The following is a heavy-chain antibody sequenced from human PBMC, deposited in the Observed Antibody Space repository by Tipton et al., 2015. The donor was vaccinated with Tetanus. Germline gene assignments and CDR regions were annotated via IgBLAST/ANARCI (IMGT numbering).Heavy chain of an antibody. CDR2: ISYDGKYK. V-gene: IGHV3-30*04. Sequence: SLRLSCASSGFTFSDYAMHWFRRAPGTATERVAVISYDGKYKNYPDSLKGRITVSRDNSKSTMYLQMNSLRPDDAAVYYCARELSHSPGAIGFFDCWCRRTRVIDPS. J-gene: IGHJ4*02. CDR3: ARELSHSPGAIGFFDC. CDR1: GFTFSDYA. D-gene: IGHD2-15*01.